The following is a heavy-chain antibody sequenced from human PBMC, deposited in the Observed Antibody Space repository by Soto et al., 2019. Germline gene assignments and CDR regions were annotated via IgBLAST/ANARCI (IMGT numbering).Heavy chain of an antibody. D-gene: IGHD3-22*01. CDR1: GGSISSGGYS. CDR2: IYHSGST. Sequence: SETLSLTCAVSGGSISSGGYSWSWIRQPPGKGLEWIGYIYHSGSTYYNPSLKSRVTISVGRSKNQFSLKLSSVTAADTAVYYCALNYYDSSDYFDYWGQGTLVTVSS. CDR3: ALNYYDSSDYFDY. V-gene: IGHV4-30-2*01. J-gene: IGHJ4*02.